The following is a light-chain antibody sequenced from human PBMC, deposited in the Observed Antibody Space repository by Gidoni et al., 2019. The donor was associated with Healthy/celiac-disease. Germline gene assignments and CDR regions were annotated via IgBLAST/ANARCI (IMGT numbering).Light chain of an antibody. CDR3: QQRSNWPYT. V-gene: IGKV3-11*01. J-gene: IGKJ2*01. CDR2: DAS. CDR1: QSISSY. Sequence: EIVLTQSPATLSLSPGERATLSCRASQSISSYLAWYQQKPGQAPRLLIYDASNRATGIPARFSGSGSGTDFTLTISSLEPEDFAVYYCQQRSNWPYTFXRXTKLEIK.